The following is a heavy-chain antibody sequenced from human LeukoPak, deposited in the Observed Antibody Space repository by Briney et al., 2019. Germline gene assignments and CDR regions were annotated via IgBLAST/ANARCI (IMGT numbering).Heavy chain of an antibody. CDR1: GGSFSGYY. D-gene: IGHD3-10*01. V-gene: IGHV4-34*01. CDR2: INHSGST. J-gene: IGHJ4*02. Sequence: SETLSLTCAVYGGSFSGYYWSWIRQPPGKGLEWIGEINHSGSTNYNPSLKSRVTISVDTSKNQFSLKLSSVTAADTAVYYCARRRPVLLWFGELLLGTYFDYWGQGTLVTVSS. CDR3: ARRRPVLLWFGELLLGTYFDY.